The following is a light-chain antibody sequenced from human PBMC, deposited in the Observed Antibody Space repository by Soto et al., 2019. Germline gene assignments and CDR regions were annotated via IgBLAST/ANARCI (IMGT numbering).Light chain of an antibody. CDR3: CSYAGTYTFD. Sequence: QSALTQPRSVSGSPGQSVTISCTGTSSDVGGYNYVSWYQQHPGKAPKVMIYDVSKRPSGVPDRFSGSKSGNTASLTISGLQAEDEADYYCCSYAGTYTFDFGTGTNVTVL. J-gene: IGLJ1*01. CDR2: DVS. V-gene: IGLV2-11*01. CDR1: SSDVGGYNY.